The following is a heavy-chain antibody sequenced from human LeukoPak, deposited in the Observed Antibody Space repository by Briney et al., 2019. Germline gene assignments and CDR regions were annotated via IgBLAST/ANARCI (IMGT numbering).Heavy chain of an antibody. CDR1: GYTFTNYG. CDR3: ARGGEVNGWSQVVSYYSYMDV. D-gene: IGHD6-19*01. CDR2: ISAYNGNT. J-gene: IGHJ6*03. V-gene: IGHV1-18*01. Sequence: GASVKVSCKASGYTFTNYGVSWVRQAPGQGLEWMGWISAYNGNTNYAQKLQGRVTMTTDTSTSTAYMELRSLRSDDTAVCYCARGGEVNGWSQVVSYYSYMDVWGKGTTVTVSS.